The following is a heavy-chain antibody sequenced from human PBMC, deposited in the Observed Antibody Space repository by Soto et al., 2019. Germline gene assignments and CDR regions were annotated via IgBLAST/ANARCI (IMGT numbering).Heavy chain of an antibody. J-gene: IGHJ4*02. CDR3: GAGQYFSDY. CDR2: ISYDGSDK. D-gene: IGHD6-13*01. CDR1: GFTFSSYG. Sequence: QVQRVESGGGVVQPGRSLRLSCAASGFTFSSYGMHWVRQAPGKGLEWVALISYDGSDKYYADSVKGRFTISRDNSKNTLYLQMNSLRVEDTAVYYCGAGQYFSDYWGQGTLITVSS. V-gene: IGHV3-30*03.